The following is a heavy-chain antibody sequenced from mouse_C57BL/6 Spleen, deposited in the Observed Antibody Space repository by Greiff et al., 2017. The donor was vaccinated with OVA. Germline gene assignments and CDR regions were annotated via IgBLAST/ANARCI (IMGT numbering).Heavy chain of an antibody. J-gene: IGHJ4*01. V-gene: IGHV1-50*01. Sequence: QVQLKQPGAELVKPGASVKLSCKASGYTFTSYWMQWVKQRPGKGLEWIGEIDPSDSYTNYKQKFKGKATLTVDTSSSTAYMQLSSLTSEDSAVYYCARRGNYYAMDYWGQGTSVTVSS. CDR3: ARRGNYYAMDY. CDR1: GYTFTSYW. CDR2: IDPSDSYT.